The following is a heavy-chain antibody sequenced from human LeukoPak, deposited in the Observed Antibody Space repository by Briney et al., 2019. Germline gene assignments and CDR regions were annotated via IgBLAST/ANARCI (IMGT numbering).Heavy chain of an antibody. D-gene: IGHD5-12*01. J-gene: IGHJ4*02. V-gene: IGHV3-21*01. Sequence: GGSLRLSCAASGFTFSSYSMNWVRQAPGKGLEWVSSISSSSSYIYYADSVKGRFTISRDNAKNSLYLQMNSLRAEDTAVYYCARVSGGYDFIDYWGXGTLVTVSS. CDR2: ISSSSSYI. CDR3: ARVSGGYDFIDY. CDR1: GFTFSSYS.